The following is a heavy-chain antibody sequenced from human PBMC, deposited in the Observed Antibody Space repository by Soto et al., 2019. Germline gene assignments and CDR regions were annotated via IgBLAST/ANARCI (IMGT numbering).Heavy chain of an antibody. CDR1: GYTFTGYY. V-gene: IGHV1-2*04. J-gene: IGHJ3*02. CDR3: ARAKLQLADAFDI. Sequence: WASVKVSCKASGYTFTGYYMHWVRQAPGQGLEWMGWINPNSGGTNYAQKFQGWVTMTRDTSISTAYMELSRLRSDDTAVYYCARAKLQLADAFDIWGQGTIVTVSS. D-gene: IGHD1-1*01. CDR2: INPNSGGT.